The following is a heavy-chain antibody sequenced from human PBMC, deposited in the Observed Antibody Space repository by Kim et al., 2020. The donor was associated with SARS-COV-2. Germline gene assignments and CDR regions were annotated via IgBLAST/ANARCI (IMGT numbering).Heavy chain of an antibody. V-gene: IGHV3-13*01. CDR1: GFSSSNYD. Sequence: GGSLRLSCAASGFSSSNYDMHWVRQTTGEGLEWVSIIGTLGDTFYPDSVKGRFTIYRGDAENSLYLLMNSLRVGDTAIYYCARAWRSYRSGNYYGMDVWGQGTTVTVSS. CDR3: ARAWRSYRSGNYYGMDV. J-gene: IGHJ6*02. CDR2: IGTLGDT. D-gene: IGHD3-16*02.